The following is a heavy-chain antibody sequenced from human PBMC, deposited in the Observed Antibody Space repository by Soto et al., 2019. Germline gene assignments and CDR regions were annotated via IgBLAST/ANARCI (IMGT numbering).Heavy chain of an antibody. D-gene: IGHD3-3*01. V-gene: IGHV4-59*01. CDR1: GGSISSYY. Sequence: SDTLSLTCTVSGGSISSYYWSWIRQPPGKGLEWIGYIYYSGSTNYNPSLKSRVTISVDTSKNQFSLKLSSVTAADTAVYYCASTWSGYGNWFDPWGQGTLVTVSS. CDR3: ASTWSGYGNWFDP. CDR2: IYYSGST. J-gene: IGHJ5*02.